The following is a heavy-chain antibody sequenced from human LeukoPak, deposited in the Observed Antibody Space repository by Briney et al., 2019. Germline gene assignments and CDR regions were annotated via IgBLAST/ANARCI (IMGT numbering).Heavy chain of an antibody. Sequence: GGSLRLSCAASGFTFSSYAMHWVRQAPGKGLEWVAVISYDGSNKYYADSVKGRFTISRDNSKNTLYLQMNSLRAEDTAVYYCARDQYDILTGTLDYWGQGTLVTVSS. J-gene: IGHJ4*02. V-gene: IGHV3-30-3*01. D-gene: IGHD3-9*01. CDR2: ISYDGSNK. CDR1: GFTFSSYA. CDR3: ARDQYDILTGTLDY.